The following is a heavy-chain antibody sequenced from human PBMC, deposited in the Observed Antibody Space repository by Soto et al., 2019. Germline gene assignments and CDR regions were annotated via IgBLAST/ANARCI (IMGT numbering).Heavy chain of an antibody. CDR3: ARDGRRQWELLPYYFDY. D-gene: IGHD1-26*01. J-gene: IGHJ4*02. V-gene: IGHV1-18*01. CDR1: GYTFSSYG. Sequence: GASVKVSCKASGYTFSSYGISWGRQAPGQGVEWMGWISAYNGNTNYAQKLQGRVTVTTDTSTSTAYMELRSLRSDDTAVYYCARDGRRQWELLPYYFDYWGQGTLVTVSS. CDR2: ISAYNGNT.